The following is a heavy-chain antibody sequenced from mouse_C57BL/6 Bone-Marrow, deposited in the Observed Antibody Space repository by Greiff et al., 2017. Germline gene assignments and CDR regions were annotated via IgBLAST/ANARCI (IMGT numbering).Heavy chain of an antibody. CDR2: IDPSDSYT. Sequence: QVQLQQPGAELVKPGASVKLSCKASGYTFTSYWMQWVKQRPGQGLEWIGEIDPSDSYTNYNQKFKGKATLTVDTSSSTAYMQLSSLTSEDSAVXYCARGDYYGSKEDWFAYWGQGTLVTVSA. J-gene: IGHJ3*01. D-gene: IGHD1-1*01. V-gene: IGHV1-50*01. CDR3: ARGDYYGSKEDWFAY. CDR1: GYTFTSYW.